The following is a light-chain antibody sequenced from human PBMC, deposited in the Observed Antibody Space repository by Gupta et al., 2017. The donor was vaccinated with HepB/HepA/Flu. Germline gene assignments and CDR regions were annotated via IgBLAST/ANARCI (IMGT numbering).Light chain of an antibody. CDR3: QQYDEIPYT. CDR2: WAS. J-gene: IGKJ2*01. CDR1: QSVLVSSSNKNY. Sequence: DIVMTQSPDSLAVSLGERATINCKSSQSVLVSSSNKNYLTWYQQKAGQPPKLLIYWASTRDSGVPDRFSGSGSGTDFTLTISSLQAEDVALYYCQQYDEIPYTFGQGTKMEIK. V-gene: IGKV4-1*01.